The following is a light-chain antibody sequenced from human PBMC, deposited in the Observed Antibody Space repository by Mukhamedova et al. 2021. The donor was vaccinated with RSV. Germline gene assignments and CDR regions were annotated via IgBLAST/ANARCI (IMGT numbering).Light chain of an antibody. CDR2: EDN. V-gene: IGLV6-57*01. CDR3: QSYDSSIAV. CDR1: GSIASNY. J-gene: IGLJ2*01. Sequence: GSIASNYVQWYQQRPGSSPTTVIYEDNQRPSGVPDRFSGSIDSSSNSASLTISGLKTEDEADYYCQSYDSSIAVFGGGTKLTVL.